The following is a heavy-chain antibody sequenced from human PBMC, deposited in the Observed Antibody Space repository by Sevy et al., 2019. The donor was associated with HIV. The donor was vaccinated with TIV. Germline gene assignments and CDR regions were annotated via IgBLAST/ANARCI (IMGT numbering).Heavy chain of an antibody. CDR2: TRNKANSYTT. J-gene: IGHJ4*02. Sequence: GGSLRLSCAASGFTFSDHYMDWVRQAPGKGLEWVGRTRNKANSYTTEYAASVKGRFTISRDDSKNSLYLQMNSLKTGETAVYYCARGAYGNYFFDYWGQGTLSPSPQ. CDR3: ARGAYGNYFFDY. CDR1: GFTFSDHY. D-gene: IGHD4-17*01. V-gene: IGHV3-72*01.